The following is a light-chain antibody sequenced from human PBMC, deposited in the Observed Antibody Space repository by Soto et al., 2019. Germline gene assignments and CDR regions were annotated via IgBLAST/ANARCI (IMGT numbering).Light chain of an antibody. CDR3: QQYKSYSLT. CDR2: DAS. Sequence: DIQMAQSPSTLSASVGDRVTITCRASQSISSWLAWYQQKPGKAPKLLIYDASSLGSGVPLRFSGSGSGTEFTLTISSLQPDDFATYYCQQYKSYSLTFGGGTKV. V-gene: IGKV1-5*01. J-gene: IGKJ4*01. CDR1: QSISSW.